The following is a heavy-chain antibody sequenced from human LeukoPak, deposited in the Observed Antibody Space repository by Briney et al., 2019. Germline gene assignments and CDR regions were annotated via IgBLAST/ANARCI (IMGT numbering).Heavy chain of an antibody. CDR3: TTDPDDILVVPAYPY. J-gene: IGHJ4*02. CDR2: IKSKTDGGTT. D-gene: IGHD2-2*01. CDR1: GFTFSNAW. V-gene: IGHV3-15*01. Sequence: GGSLRLSCAASGFTFSNAWMSWVRQAPGKGLEWVGRIKSKTDGGTTDYAAPVKGRFTISRDDSKNTLYQQMNSLKTEDTAVYYCTTDPDDILVVPAYPYWGQGTLVTVSS.